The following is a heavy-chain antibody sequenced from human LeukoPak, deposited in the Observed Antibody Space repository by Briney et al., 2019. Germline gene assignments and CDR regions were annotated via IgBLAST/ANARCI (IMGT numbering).Heavy chain of an antibody. CDR2: ISAYNGNT. CDR3: ARVLSGSYYFDY. Sequence: EAPVKVSCKASGYTFTSYGVSWVRQAPGQGLEWMGWISAYNGNTNYAQKLQGRVTMTTDTSTSTAYMELRSLRSDDTAVYYCARVLSGSYYFDYWGQGTLVTVSS. V-gene: IGHV1-18*01. D-gene: IGHD1-26*01. CDR1: GYTFTSYG. J-gene: IGHJ4*02.